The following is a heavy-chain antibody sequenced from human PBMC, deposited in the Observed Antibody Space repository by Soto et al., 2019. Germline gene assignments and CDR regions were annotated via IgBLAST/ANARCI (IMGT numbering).Heavy chain of an antibody. CDR3: ARCPLRYFDWLSRLAWFDY. CDR2: INHSGST. Sequence: SETLSLTCAVYGGSFSGYYWSWIRQPPGKGLEWIGEINHSGSTNYNPSLKSRVTISVDTSKNQFSLKLSSVTAADTAVYYCARCPLRYFDWLSRLAWFDYWGQGTLVTVSS. CDR1: GGSFSGYY. D-gene: IGHD3-9*01. J-gene: IGHJ4*02. V-gene: IGHV4-34*01.